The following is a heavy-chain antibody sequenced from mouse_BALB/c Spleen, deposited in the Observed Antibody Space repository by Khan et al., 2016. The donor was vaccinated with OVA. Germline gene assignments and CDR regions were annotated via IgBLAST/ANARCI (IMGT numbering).Heavy chain of an antibody. CDR1: GISITTGNYR. J-gene: IGHJ1*01. CDR3: ARDYGSLYWYFDV. CDR2: IYYSGTV. Sequence: EVQLVESGPGLVKPSQTVSLTCTVTGISITTGNYRWSWIRQFPGNKLEWIGNIYYSGTVTYNPSLTSRTTITRDTSKNRFFLEMNSLTAEDTDTYYGARDYGSLYWYFDVWGAGTTVTVSS. D-gene: IGHD1-1*01. V-gene: IGHV3-5*02.